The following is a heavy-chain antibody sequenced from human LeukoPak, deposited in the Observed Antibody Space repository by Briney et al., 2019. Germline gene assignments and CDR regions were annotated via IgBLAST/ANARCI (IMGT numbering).Heavy chain of an antibody. Sequence: SETLSLTCTVSGGSISSSSYYWGWIRQPPGKGLEWIGNIYYSGNTYYNPSLKSRVTISLDTSKSQFSLKLSSVTAADTALYYCARLRVDTAMVTCAFDIWGQGTLVTVSS. CDR3: ARLRVDTAMVTCAFDI. CDR2: IYYSGNT. V-gene: IGHV4-39*07. CDR1: GGSISSSSYY. D-gene: IGHD5-18*01. J-gene: IGHJ3*02.